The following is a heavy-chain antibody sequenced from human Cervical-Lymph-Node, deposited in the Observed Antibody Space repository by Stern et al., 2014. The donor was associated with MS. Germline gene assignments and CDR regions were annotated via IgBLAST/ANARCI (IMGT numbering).Heavy chain of an antibody. D-gene: IGHD4/OR15-4a*01. CDR2: ILSDGSSK. CDR3: ARDRVGALDY. CDR1: GFTFSSHG. Sequence: VQLVESGGGVVQPWRSLRLSCAASGFTFSSHGMHWVRQAPGKGLEWVAVILSDGSSKYYIDSVRGRFSISRDNSKNTLYLHMNSLIAEDTAVYYCARDRVGALDYWGQGTLVTVSS. V-gene: IGHV3-33*01. J-gene: IGHJ4*02.